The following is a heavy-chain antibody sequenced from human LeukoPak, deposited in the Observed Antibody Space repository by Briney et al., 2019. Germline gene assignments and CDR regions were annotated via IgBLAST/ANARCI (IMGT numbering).Heavy chain of an antibody. D-gene: IGHD1-1*01. CDR3: ASWGGIERFDY. CDR2: ISSSSSYI. CDR1: GFTFSSYS. J-gene: IGHJ4*02. V-gene: IGHV3-21*01. Sequence: GGSLRLSCAASGFTFSSYSMNWVRQAPGKGLEWVSSISSSSSYIYYAASVKGRFTISRDNAKNSLYLQMNSLRAEDTAVYYCASWGGIERFDYWGQGTLVTVSS.